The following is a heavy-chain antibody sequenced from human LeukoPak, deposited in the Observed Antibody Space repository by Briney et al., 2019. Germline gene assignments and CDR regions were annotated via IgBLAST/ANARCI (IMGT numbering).Heavy chain of an antibody. J-gene: IGHJ5*02. CDR1: GGSTSSHSFY. Sequence: SETLSLTCTVSGGSTSSHSFYWGCIRQPPGNGLEWIGSIYYSGNTYYNPSLKSRVTISVDTSKNQFSLRLSSVTAADTAVYHCAREGGMTTVTTDWFDPWGQGTLVTVSS. CDR2: IYYSGNT. CDR3: AREGGMTTVTTDWFDP. V-gene: IGHV4-39*02. D-gene: IGHD4-11*01.